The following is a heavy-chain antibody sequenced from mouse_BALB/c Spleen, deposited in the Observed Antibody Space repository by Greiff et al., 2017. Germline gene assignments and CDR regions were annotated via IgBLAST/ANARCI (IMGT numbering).Heavy chain of an antibody. CDR1: GFTFNTYA. CDR2: IRSKSNNYAT. D-gene: IGHD2-14*01. J-gene: IGHJ4*01. Sequence: DVQLVEPAGALVQPKGSLKLSCAASGFTFNTYAMNWVRQAPGKGLEWVARIRSKSNNYATYYADSVKDRFTISRDDSQSMLYLQMNNLKTEGTAVYYCVRPRYDYAMDYWGQGTSVTVSS. CDR3: VRPRYDYAMDY. V-gene: IGHV10-1*02.